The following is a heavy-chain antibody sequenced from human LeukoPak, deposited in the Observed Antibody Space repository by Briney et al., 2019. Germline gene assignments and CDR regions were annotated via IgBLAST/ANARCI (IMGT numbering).Heavy chain of an antibody. V-gene: IGHV3-7*03. J-gene: IGHJ3*02. Sequence: GGSLRLSCAASGFTFSSSWMSWVRQAPGKGLEWVANIKQDGSEKYYVGSVKGRFTISRDNAKNSLYLQMDSLRAEDTAVYYCARATGTTDAFDIWGQGTMVTVSS. CDR3: ARATGTTDAFDI. D-gene: IGHD1-7*01. CDR2: IKQDGSEK. CDR1: GFTFSSSW.